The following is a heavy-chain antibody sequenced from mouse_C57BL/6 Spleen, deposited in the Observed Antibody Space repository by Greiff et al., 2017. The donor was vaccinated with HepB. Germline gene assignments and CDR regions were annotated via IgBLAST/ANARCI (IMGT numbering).Heavy chain of an antibody. CDR1: GFTFSDYG. J-gene: IGHJ3*01. Sequence: DVMLVESGGGLVKPGGSLKLSCAASGFTFSDYGMHWVRQAPEKGLEWVAYISSGSSTIYYADTVKGRFTISRDNAKNTLFLQMTSLRSEDTAMYYCAREYYGSSPLPWFAYWGQGTLVTVSA. CDR2: ISSGSSTI. V-gene: IGHV5-17*01. CDR3: AREYYGSSPLPWFAY. D-gene: IGHD1-1*01.